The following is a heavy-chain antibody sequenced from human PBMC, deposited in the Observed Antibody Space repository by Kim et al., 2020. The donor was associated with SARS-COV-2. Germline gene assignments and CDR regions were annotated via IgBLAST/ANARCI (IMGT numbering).Heavy chain of an antibody. Sequence: YVDSVKGRFTISGDNAKNSLFLQMDSLKTEDTALYYFAKDFFDSSGAFDLWGQGTLVTVSS. J-gene: IGHJ4*02. CDR3: AKDFFDSSGAFDL. D-gene: IGHD6-25*01. V-gene: IGHV3-9*01.